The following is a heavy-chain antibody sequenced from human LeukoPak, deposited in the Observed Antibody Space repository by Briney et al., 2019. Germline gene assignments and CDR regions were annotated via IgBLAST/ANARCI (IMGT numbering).Heavy chain of an antibody. CDR3: ASYTHSSGYWYY. CDR2: IYTSGST. V-gene: IGHV4-4*09. J-gene: IGHJ4*02. Sequence: SETLSLTCTVSGGSISSYYWSWIRQPPGKGLEWIGYIYTSGSTYYNPSLKSRVTISVDTSKNQFSLKLSSVTAADTAVYYCASYTHSSGYWYYWGQGTLVTVSS. D-gene: IGHD3-22*01. CDR1: GGSISSYY.